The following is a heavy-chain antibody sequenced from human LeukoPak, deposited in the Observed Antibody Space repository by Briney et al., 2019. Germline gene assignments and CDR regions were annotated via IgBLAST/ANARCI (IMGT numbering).Heavy chain of an antibody. CDR1: GGSISSSSYY. D-gene: IGHD3-10*01. Sequence: SETLSLTCTVSGGSISSSSYYWGWIRQPPGKGLEWIGSIYYSGSTYYNPSLKSRVTISVDTSKNQFSLKLSSVTAADTAVYYCATNRLRGAMDAFDVWGQGTMVTVSS. J-gene: IGHJ3*01. V-gene: IGHV4-39*01. CDR3: ATNRLRGAMDAFDV. CDR2: IYYSGST.